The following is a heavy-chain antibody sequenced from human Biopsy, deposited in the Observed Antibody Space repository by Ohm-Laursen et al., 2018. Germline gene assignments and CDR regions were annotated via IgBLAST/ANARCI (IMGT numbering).Heavy chain of an antibody. D-gene: IGHD4/OR15-4a*01. CDR2: FSHTGTT. V-gene: IGHV4-34*01. CDR1: GGSFSGYD. Sequence: SDTLSLTCAVDGGSFSGYDWTWIRQPPGKGLEWVGEFSHTGTTIYNPSLKSRLTISVDKSKNHFSLRPTSVTAADTATYFCARGPYGDNAGAFDVWGQGTVVTVSS. CDR3: ARGPYGDNAGAFDV. J-gene: IGHJ3*01.